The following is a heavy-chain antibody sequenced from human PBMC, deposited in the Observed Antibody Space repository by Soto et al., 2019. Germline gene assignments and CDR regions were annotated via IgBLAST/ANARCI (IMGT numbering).Heavy chain of an antibody. J-gene: IGHJ6*02. CDR1: GGTFIRYA. V-gene: IGHV1-69*13. Sequence: AASVTVSCQASGGTFIRYAISWVRQAPGQGLEWLGGIIPIFGTANYAQKFQGRVTITADESTSTAYMELSSLRSEDTAVYYCGRDLRITTNKYYYYYYGMDVWGQGTTVTVSS. CDR3: GRDLRITTNKYYYYYYGMDV. D-gene: IGHD3-3*01. CDR2: IIPIFGTA.